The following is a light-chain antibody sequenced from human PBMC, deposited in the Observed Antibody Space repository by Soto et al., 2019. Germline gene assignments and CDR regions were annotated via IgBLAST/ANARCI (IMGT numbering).Light chain of an antibody. J-gene: IGKJ4*01. CDR3: QQYGSLPNT. CDR2: PTS. Sequence: EIQVKQSPAAVSVSIGDGVTISCRPSQSISSYLAWYQQKPGQAPRLLIYPTSNLGRGIPSRFSGSGSGTDFTLTISSLQPEDFATYYCQQYGSLPNTFGEGTKVDI. V-gene: IGKV1-12*01. CDR1: QSISSY.